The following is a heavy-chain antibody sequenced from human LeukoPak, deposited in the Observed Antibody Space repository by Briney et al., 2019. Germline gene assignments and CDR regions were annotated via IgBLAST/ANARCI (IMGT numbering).Heavy chain of an antibody. CDR1: GFPFSSNW. CDR2: ISRSGGRT. CDR3: SNQLLYLYFYY. Sequence: GGSLGLSCAASGFPFSSNWLSWVRKAQAKGLGGVSAISRSGGRTYYANSVKSRITISIDNSKDTLYLQMNSLRAEDMAVYYCSNQLLYLYFYYWGQGTLVTVSS. V-gene: IGHV3-23*01. J-gene: IGHJ4*02. D-gene: IGHD2-2*02.